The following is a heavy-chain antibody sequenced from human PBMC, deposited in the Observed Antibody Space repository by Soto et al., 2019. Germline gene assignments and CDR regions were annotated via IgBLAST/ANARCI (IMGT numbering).Heavy chain of an antibody. CDR3: ASPWGFFLTGRADALDV. CDR2: IYDNGGT. CDR1: GGAIRSSTW. V-gene: IGHV4-4*02. Sequence: QVQLQESGPGLVKPSGTLSLTCAVSGGAIRSSTWWSLVRKAPGKGLEWIGEIYDNGGTNYSPSLRSRFTLSLDKSKNQFSLRLNSVTAADTAVYYCASPWGFFLTGRADALDVWGQGTMGTVSS. J-gene: IGHJ3*01. D-gene: IGHD3-9*01.